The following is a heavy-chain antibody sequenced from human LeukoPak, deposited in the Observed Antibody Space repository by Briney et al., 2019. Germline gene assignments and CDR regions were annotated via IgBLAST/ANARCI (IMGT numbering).Heavy chain of an antibody. V-gene: IGHV1-18*01. CDR2: ISAYNGNT. CDR1: GYTFTSYG. CDR3: ARDLREGDGYNPTFDY. J-gene: IGHJ4*02. D-gene: IGHD5-24*01. Sequence: ASVKVSCKASGYTFTSYGISWVRQAPGQGLEWMGWISAYNGNTNYAQKLQGRVTMTTDTSTSTAYMELRSLRSDDTAVYYCARDLREGDGYNPTFDYWGQGTLVTVSS.